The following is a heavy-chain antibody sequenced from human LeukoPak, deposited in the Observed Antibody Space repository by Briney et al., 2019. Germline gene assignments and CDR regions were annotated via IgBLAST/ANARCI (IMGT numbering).Heavy chain of an antibody. V-gene: IGHV3-23*01. J-gene: IGHJ4*02. D-gene: IGHD6-13*01. Sequence: GGSLRLSCVASGYTFTTYGMSWVRQAPGKGLEWVSGISGSGGSTYYADSVKGRFTISRDNSKSTLYLQMNSLRAEDTAVYYCAKYSSSCFDYWGQGTLVTVSS. CDR1: GYTFTTYG. CDR2: ISGSGGST. CDR3: AKYSSSCFDY.